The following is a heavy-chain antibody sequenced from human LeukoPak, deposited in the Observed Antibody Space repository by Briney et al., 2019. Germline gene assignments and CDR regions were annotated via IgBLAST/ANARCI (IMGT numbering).Heavy chain of an antibody. CDR2: ISSSSYI. V-gene: IGHV3-21*01. CDR3: ARVRYDILTGPIDY. Sequence: GGSPRLSCAASGFTFSSYSMNWVRQAPGKGLEWVSSISSSSYIYYADSVKGRFTISRDNAKNSLYLQMNSLRAEDTAVYYCARVRYDILTGPIDYWGQGTLVTVSS. CDR1: GFTFSSYS. D-gene: IGHD3-9*01. J-gene: IGHJ4*02.